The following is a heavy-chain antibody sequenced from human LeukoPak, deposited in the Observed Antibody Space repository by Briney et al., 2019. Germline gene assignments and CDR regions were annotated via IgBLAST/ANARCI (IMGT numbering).Heavy chain of an antibody. V-gene: IGHV3-48*01. J-gene: IGHJ4*02. D-gene: IGHD3-3*01. CDR2: ISSSSGII. Sequence: PGGSLRLSCATSGFTFSSYSMNWVRQAPGKGLEWISYISSSSGIIYYADSVKGRFTVSRDNAKNSLYLQMNSLRAEDTAVHYCARHVSRRVFGVVIPLDYWGQGTLVTVSS. CDR1: GFTFSSYS. CDR3: ARHVSRRVFGVVIPLDY.